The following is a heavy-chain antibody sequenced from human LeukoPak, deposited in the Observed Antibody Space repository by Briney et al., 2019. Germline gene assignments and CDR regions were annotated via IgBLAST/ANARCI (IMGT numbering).Heavy chain of an antibody. V-gene: IGHV3-11*01. CDR3: ARGSKGYFDSTNYFYYFYYMDV. CDR2: ISSSGTTI. J-gene: IGHJ6*03. CDR1: GFTFSDYY. Sequence: GGSLRLSCAASGFTFSDYYMSWIRQAPGKGLEWVSYISSSGTTIYYADSVKGRFTISRDNAKHSLYLQMNSLRAEDTAVYYCARGSKGYFDSTNYFYYFYYMDVWGKGTTVTISS. D-gene: IGHD3-22*01.